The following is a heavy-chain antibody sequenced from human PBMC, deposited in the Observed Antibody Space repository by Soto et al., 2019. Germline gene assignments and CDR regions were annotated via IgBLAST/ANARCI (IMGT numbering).Heavy chain of an antibody. CDR3: ASDILTGSGY. V-gene: IGHV3-33*08. Sequence: QVQLVASGGGVVQPGRSLRLSCAASGFTFSSYGMHWVRHAPGKGLEWVAVIWYDGSNKYYADSVKGRFTISGDNSKNPLYLQMNSLRAEATAVYYCASDILTGSGYWGQGTLVTVSS. CDR1: GFTFSSYG. D-gene: IGHD3-9*01. CDR2: IWYDGSNK. J-gene: IGHJ4*02.